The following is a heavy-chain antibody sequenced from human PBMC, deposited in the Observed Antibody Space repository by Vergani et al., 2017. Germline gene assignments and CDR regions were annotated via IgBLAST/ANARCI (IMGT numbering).Heavy chain of an antibody. CDR1: GGSISSYY. CDR3: ARLNSTRYYYYYYMDV. Sequence: QVQLQESGPGLVKPSETLSLTCTVSGGSISSYYWSWIRQPPGKGLEWIGYIYYSGSTNYNPSLKSRVTISVDTSKNQFSLKLSSVTAADTAVYYCARLNSTRYYYYYYMDVWGKGP. J-gene: IGHJ6*03. CDR2: IYYSGST. V-gene: IGHV4-59*01.